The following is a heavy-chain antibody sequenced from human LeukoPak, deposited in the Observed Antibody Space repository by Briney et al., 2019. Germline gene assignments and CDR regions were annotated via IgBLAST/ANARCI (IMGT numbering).Heavy chain of an antibody. CDR1: AFTFSDYS. V-gene: IGHV3-48*02. CDR3: ARDSGLVVGALNFDY. J-gene: IGHJ4*02. CDR2: IDTSSSTM. Sequence: GGSLRLSCAASAFTFSDYSMNWVRQAPGKGLEWISYIDTSSSTMYYADSVKGRFTISRDNAKNSLYLQMNSLRDEDTAVYYCARDSGLVVGALNFDYWGQGTLVTVSS. D-gene: IGHD1-26*01.